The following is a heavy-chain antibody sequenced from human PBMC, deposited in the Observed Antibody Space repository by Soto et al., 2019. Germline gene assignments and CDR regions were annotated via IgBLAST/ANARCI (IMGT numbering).Heavy chain of an antibody. Sequence: PVGSLRLSCAASGFTVSSNYMSWVRQAPGKGLEWVSVIYSGGSTYYADSVKGRFTISRDNSKNTLYLQMNSLRAEDTAVYYCARDGWTAVAGKNYYYYYGMDVWGQGTTVTVSS. CDR3: ARDGWTAVAGKNYYYYYGMDV. CDR1: GFTVSSNY. J-gene: IGHJ6*02. D-gene: IGHD6-19*01. V-gene: IGHV3-53*01. CDR2: IYSGGST.